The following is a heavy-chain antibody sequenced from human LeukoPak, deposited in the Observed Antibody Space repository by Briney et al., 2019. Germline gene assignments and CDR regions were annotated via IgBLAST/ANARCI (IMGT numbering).Heavy chain of an antibody. V-gene: IGHV1-2*06. J-gene: IGHJ5*02. D-gene: IGHD2-2*01. CDR3: AREAYCSSTSCYDVVYNWFDP. Sequence: GASVKVSCKASGYTFTGYYMHRVRQAPGQGLEWMGRINPNSGGTNYAQSIPGRDTMTMDPSISTAYMELSSLRSEDTAVYYCAREAYCSSTSCYDVVYNWFDPWGQGTLVTVSS. CDR2: INPNSGGT. CDR1: GYTFTGYY.